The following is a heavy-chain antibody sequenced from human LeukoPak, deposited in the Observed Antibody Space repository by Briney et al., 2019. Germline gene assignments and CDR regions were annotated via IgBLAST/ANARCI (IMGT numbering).Heavy chain of an antibody. D-gene: IGHD3-3*02. J-gene: IGHJ3*02. CDR3: ASPFISGWRGGAFDI. CDR1: GYSFTSFW. CDR2: FYPGDSDI. V-gene: IGHV5-51*01. Sequence: GESLKISCKGSGYSFTSFWIAWVRQMPGKGLEWMGVFYPGDSDIRYSPSFQGRVTISADKSISTAYLQWSSVKASDTAIYYCASPFISGWRGGAFDIWGQGTMVTVSS.